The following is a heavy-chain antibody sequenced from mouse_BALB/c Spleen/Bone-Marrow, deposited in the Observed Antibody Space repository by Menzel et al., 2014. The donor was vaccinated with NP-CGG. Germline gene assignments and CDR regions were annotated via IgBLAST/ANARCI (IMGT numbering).Heavy chain of an antibody. CDR2: INPNIGGT. V-gene: IGHV1-18*01. CDR3: TRSRYGDY. CDR1: GYTFTDYT. D-gene: IGHD2-14*01. J-gene: IGHJ2*01. Sequence: EVKLQESGPELVKPGASVKISCKTSGYTFTDYTMHWAKQSHGKSLEWIGHINPNIGGTNYNQKFKGKATLTLDKSSRTAFMELRSLTSEDSAVYYCTRSRYGDYWGQGTTLTVSS.